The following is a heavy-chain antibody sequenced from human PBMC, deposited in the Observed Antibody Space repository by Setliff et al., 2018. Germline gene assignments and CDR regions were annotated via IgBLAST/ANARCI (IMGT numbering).Heavy chain of an antibody. D-gene: IGHD5-18*01. Sequence: EASVKVSCKASGGTFSSYAISWVRQAPGQGLEWMGRIIPIFGTANYAQKFQGRVTITADESTSTAYMELSSLKSEDTAVYYCARSPFPVDTVMVTTFDSWGQGTLVTVSS. CDR1: GGTFSSYA. J-gene: IGHJ4*02. V-gene: IGHV1-69*13. CDR3: ARSPFPVDTVMVTTFDS. CDR2: IIPIFGTA.